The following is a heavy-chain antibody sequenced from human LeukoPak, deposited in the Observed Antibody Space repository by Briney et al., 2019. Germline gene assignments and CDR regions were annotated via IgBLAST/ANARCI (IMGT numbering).Heavy chain of an antibody. D-gene: IGHD3-22*01. Sequence: GASVKVSCKASGYTFTSYDIHWVRQAPGQGLEWMGIINPSGGSTSYAQKFQGRVTMTRDTSTSTVYMELSSLRSEDTAVYYCASSYYDSSGYYYDEDYYYYGMDVWGQGTTVTVSS. V-gene: IGHV1-46*01. CDR2: INPSGGST. J-gene: IGHJ6*02. CDR1: GYTFTSYD. CDR3: ASSYYDSSGYYYDEDYYYYGMDV.